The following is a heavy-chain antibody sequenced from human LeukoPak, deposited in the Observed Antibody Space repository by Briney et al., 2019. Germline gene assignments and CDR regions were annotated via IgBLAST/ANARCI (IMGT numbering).Heavy chain of an antibody. CDR1: GGTFSSYA. J-gene: IGHJ6*02. Sequence: ASVKVSCTASGGTFSSYAISWVRQAPGQGLEWMGGIIPIFGTANYAQKFQGRVTITADESTSTAYMELSSLRSEDTAVYYCARCTRRAYYYYGMDVWGQGTTVTVSS. CDR3: ARCTRRAYYYYGMDV. V-gene: IGHV1-69*13. D-gene: IGHD6-6*01. CDR2: IIPIFGTA.